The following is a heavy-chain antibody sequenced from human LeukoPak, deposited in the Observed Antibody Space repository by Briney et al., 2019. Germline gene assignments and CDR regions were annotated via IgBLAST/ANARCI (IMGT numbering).Heavy chain of an antibody. CDR1: GYTFTSYD. CDR2: MNPNSGNT. V-gene: IGHV1-8*01. J-gene: IGHJ5*02. Sequence: ASVKVSCKASGYTFTSYDINWVRQATGQGLERMGWMNPNSGNTGYAQKFQGRVTMTRNTSISTAYMELSSLRSEDTAVYYCARRYSSGWHWGWFDPWGQGTLVTVSS. D-gene: IGHD6-19*01. CDR3: ARRYSSGWHWGWFDP.